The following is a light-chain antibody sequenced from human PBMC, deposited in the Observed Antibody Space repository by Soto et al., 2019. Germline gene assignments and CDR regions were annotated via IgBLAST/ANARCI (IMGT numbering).Light chain of an antibody. J-gene: IGKJ1*01. CDR3: QQYRNSPRT. Sequence: EIVMTQSPATLSLSPGERATLSCRASQSVGSRLAWYQQKPGQAPGLLIYGASTRATGVPARFSGSGSGTEFTLTISSLQPEDFAVYYCQQYRNSPRTFGEGTKVEIK. V-gene: IGKV3-15*01. CDR2: GAS. CDR1: QSVGSR.